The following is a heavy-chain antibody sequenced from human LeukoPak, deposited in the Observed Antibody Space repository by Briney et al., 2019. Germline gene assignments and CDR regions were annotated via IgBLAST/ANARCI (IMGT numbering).Heavy chain of an antibody. J-gene: IGHJ4*02. Sequence: ASVKVSCRVSGYTLTALSMHWVRQAPGKGLEWMGGFDPDTVETIYAQKFQGRVTMTEDTSTDTAYMDLSSLRSEDTAVYYCATVRYYDTSGDSDYFDYWGQGTLVTVSS. V-gene: IGHV1-24*01. CDR2: FDPDTVET. CDR3: ATVRYYDTSGDSDYFDY. D-gene: IGHD3-22*01. CDR1: GYTLTALS.